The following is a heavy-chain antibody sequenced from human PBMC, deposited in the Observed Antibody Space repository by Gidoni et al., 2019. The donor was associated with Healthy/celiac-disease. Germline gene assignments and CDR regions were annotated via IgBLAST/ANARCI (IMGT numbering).Heavy chain of an antibody. CDR2: IKIKTDGGTT. CDR1: GFTFSNAW. CDR3: TTDESFLGFGFDY. J-gene: IGHJ4*02. D-gene: IGHD3-3*01. V-gene: IGHV3-15*01. Sequence: EVQLVESGGGLVKPGGSLRISCAASGFTFSNAWMSLVLQAPGKGLEWVGRIKIKTDGGTTDYAAPVKGRFTISRDDSKNTRYLQMNSLKTEDTAVYYCTTDESFLGFGFDYWGQGTLVTVSS.